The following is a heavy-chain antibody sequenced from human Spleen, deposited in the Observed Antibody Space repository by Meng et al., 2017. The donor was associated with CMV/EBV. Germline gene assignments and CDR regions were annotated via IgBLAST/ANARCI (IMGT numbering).Heavy chain of an antibody. Sequence: LSLTCAASGFTVSSNYMSWVRQAPGKGLEWVSVIYSGGSTYYADSVQGRFTISRDNSKNTLFLQMNSLRAEDTAIYYCAKDRLYSSPRTTFQSWGQGTLVTVSS. CDR3: AKDRLYSSPRTTFQS. CDR2: IYSGGST. CDR1: GFTVSSNY. J-gene: IGHJ1*01. D-gene: IGHD6-19*01. V-gene: IGHV3-53*01.